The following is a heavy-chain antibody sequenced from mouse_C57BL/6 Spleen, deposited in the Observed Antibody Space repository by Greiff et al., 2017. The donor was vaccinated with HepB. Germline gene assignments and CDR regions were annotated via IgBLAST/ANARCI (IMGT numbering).Heavy chain of an antibody. CDR2: INPSNGGT. CDR3: ARESTTVDYAMDY. CDR1: GYTFTSYW. D-gene: IGHD1-1*01. V-gene: IGHV1-53*01. J-gene: IGHJ4*01. Sequence: VQLQQPGTELVKPGASVKLSCKASGYTFTSYWMPWVKQRPGQGLEWIGNINPSNGGTNYNEKFKSKATLTVDKSSSTAYMQLSSLTSEDSAVYYCARESTTVDYAMDYWGQGTSVTVSS.